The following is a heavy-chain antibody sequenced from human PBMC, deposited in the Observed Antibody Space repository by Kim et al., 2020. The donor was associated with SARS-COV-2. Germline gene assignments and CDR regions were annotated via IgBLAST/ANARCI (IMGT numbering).Heavy chain of an antibody. D-gene: IGHD2-15*01. CDR3: ARGREDIVVVVAGILFYYYYGVDV. CDR2: INHSGST. V-gene: IGHV4-34*01. Sequence: SEALSLTCAVYGGSFSGYYWSWIRQPPGKGLEWIGEINHSGSTNYNPSLKSRVTISVDTSKNQFSLKLSSVTAADTAVYYCARGREDIVVVVAGILFYYYYGVDVWGEGPTVTVSS. CDR1: GGSFSGYY. J-gene: IGHJ6*04.